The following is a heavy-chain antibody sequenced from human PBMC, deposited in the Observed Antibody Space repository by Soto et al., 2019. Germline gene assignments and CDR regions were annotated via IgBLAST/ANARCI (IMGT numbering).Heavy chain of an antibody. CDR3: AKSCGYSSSFDY. Sequence: PGGSLRLSCAASGFTFSSYGMHWVRQAPGKGLEWVAVISYDGSNKYYADSVKGRFTISRDNSKNTLYLQMNSLRAEDTAVYSCAKSCGYSSSFDYWGQGTLVTVSS. J-gene: IGHJ4*02. CDR1: GFTFSSYG. D-gene: IGHD5-18*01. CDR2: ISYDGSNK. V-gene: IGHV3-30*18.